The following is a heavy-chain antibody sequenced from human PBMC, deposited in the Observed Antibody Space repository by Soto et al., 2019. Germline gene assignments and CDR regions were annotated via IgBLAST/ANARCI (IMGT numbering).Heavy chain of an antibody. V-gene: IGHV4-59*08. CDR1: GGSISSYY. J-gene: IGHJ5*02. CDR2: IYYSGST. D-gene: IGHD6-13*01. Sequence: SETLSLTCTVSGGSISSYYWSWIRQPPGKGLEWIGYIYYSGSTNYNPSLKSRVAISVDTSKNQFSLKLSSVTAADTAVYYCARHQSHSSSYVDPWGQGTLVTVSS. CDR3: ARHQSHSSSYVDP.